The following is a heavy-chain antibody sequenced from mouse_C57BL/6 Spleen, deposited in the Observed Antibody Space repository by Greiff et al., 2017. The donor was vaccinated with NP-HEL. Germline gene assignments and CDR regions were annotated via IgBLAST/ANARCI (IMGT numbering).Heavy chain of an antibody. CDR1: GYSITSGYY. J-gene: IGHJ2*01. CDR3: AREELGRGRDY. V-gene: IGHV3-6*01. CDR2: ISYDGSN. Sequence: EVKLQESGPGLVKPSQSLSLTCSVTGYSITSGYYWNWIRQFPGNKLEWMGYISYDGSNNYNPSLKNRISITRDTSKNQFFLKLNSVTTEDTATYYCAREELGRGRDYWGQGTTLTVSS. D-gene: IGHD4-1*01.